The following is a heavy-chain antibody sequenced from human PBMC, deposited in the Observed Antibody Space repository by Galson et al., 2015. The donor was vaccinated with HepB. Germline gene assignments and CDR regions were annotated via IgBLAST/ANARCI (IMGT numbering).Heavy chain of an antibody. J-gene: IGHJ4*02. Sequence: SLRLSCAASGFTFNHYAMNWVRQAPGKGLEWVSAISGGGGGTYYADSVKGRFTISRDSSKNTLYLQMNSLRAGDTAVYYCARDGGRPRYGSGSFSFFSHDFWGQGTLVTVSS. CDR3: ARDGGRPRYGSGSFSFFSHDF. V-gene: IGHV3-23*01. CDR1: GFTFNHYA. CDR2: ISGGGGGT. D-gene: IGHD3-10*01.